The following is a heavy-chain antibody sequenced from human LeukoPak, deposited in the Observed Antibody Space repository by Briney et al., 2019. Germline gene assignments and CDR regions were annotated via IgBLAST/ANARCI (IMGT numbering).Heavy chain of an antibody. J-gene: IGHJ4*02. CDR2: FIPIFGTA. V-gene: IGHV1-69*06. Sequence: ASVKVSCKASGGTFSSYAISWVRQAPRQGLEWMGGFIPIFGTANYAQKFQGRVTITADKSTSTAYMELSSLRSEDTAVYYCAIPNYDILTGFTLDYWGQGTLVTVSS. CDR3: AIPNYDILTGFTLDY. CDR1: GGTFSSYA. D-gene: IGHD3-9*01.